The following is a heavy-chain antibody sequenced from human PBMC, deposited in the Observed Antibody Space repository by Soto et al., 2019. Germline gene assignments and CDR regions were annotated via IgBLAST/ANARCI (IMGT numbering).Heavy chain of an antibody. D-gene: IGHD6-13*01. J-gene: IGHJ4*02. CDR1: GGSISSGDYY. V-gene: IGHV4-30-4*01. CDR2: IYYSGST. CDR3: ARGTAAAPFDY. Sequence: SETLSLTCTVSGGSISSGDYYWSWIRQPPGKGLEWIGYIYYSGSTYYNPSHKSRVTISVDTSKNQFSLKLSSVTAADTAVYYCARGTAAAPFDYWGQGTLVTVSS.